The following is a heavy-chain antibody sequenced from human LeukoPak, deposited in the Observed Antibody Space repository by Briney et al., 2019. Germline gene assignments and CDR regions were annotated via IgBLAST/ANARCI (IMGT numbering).Heavy chain of an antibody. D-gene: IGHD5-18*01. CDR1: GGSISRGSYY. CDR3: ARDREISYGYERYWYFDL. V-gene: IGHV4-61*02. Sequence: SETLSLTCTVSGGSISRGSYYWSWIRQPAGKGLEWIGRIYTTGNTNYNPSLKSRVTISVDTSKKQSSLKLTSVTAADTAVYYCARDREISYGYERYWYFDLWGRGTLVTVSS. J-gene: IGHJ2*01. CDR2: IYTTGNT.